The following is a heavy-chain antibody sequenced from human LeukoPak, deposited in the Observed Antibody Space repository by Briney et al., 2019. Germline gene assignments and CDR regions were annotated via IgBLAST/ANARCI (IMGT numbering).Heavy chain of an antibody. J-gene: IGHJ6*02. CDR1: GFTFSSYG. CDR3: ARASPDYYGMDV. CDR2: IWYDGSNI. V-gene: IGHV3-33*01. Sequence: PGRSLRLSCAASGFTFSSYGMHWVRQAPGKGLEWVAVIWYDGSNIYHADSVKGRFTISRDNSKNTLYLRMNSLRAEDTAVYYCARASPDYYGMDVWGQGTTVTVSS.